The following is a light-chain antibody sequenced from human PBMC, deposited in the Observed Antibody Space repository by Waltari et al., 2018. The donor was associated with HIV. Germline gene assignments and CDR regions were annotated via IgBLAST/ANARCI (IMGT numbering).Light chain of an antibody. Sequence: EIVLTQSPGTLSLSPGERATLSCRASQSVSRYLAWYQQKPGQAPRLLIYDASNRATGITARVSGSGSGTDFTLTISSLEPEDFAVYYCQQRSDWPPITFGQGTRLEIK. CDR2: DAS. CDR1: QSVSRY. V-gene: IGKV3-11*01. J-gene: IGKJ5*01. CDR3: QQRSDWPPIT.